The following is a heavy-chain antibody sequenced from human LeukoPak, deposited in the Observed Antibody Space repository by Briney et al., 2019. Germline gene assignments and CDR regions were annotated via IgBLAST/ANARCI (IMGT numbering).Heavy chain of an antibody. CDR2: IYTSGST. V-gene: IGHV4-4*07. J-gene: IGHJ5*02. Sequence: SETLSLTCTVSGGSISSYYWSWIRQPAGKGLEWIGRIYTSGSTNYNPSLKSRVTMSVDTSKNQFSLKLSSVTAADTAVYYCARYAPSGYYDNRFDPWGQGTLVTVSS. CDR1: GGSISSYY. CDR3: ARYAPSGYYDNRFDP. D-gene: IGHD3-22*01.